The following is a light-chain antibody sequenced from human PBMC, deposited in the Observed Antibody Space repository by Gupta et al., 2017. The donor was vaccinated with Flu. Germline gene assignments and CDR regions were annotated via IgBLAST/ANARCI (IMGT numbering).Light chain of an antibody. V-gene: IGLV3-19*01. CDR1: SLGSYY. J-gene: IGLJ2*01. Sequence: QTVRITCQGDSLGSYYAICYHQKPGHAPVLVICGINNRPSAIPDRFFVSSSGNTAAFTITGAQAEDEAAYYCNYQDNSGNHQVVFGGGTTLTVL. CDR2: GIN. CDR3: NYQDNSGNHQVV.